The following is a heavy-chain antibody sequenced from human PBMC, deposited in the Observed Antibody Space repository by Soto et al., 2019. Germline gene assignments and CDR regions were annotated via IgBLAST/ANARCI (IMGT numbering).Heavy chain of an antibody. Sequence: GGSLRLSCAASGFTFSNAWMSWVRQAPGKGLEWVGRIKSKTDGGTTDYAAPVKGRFTISRDDSKNTLYLQMNSLKTEDTAVYYCTTEWIPASGVFGVVITTYYFDYWGQGTLVTVSS. CDR2: IKSKTDGGTT. J-gene: IGHJ4*02. V-gene: IGHV3-15*01. CDR1: GFTFSNAW. D-gene: IGHD3-3*01. CDR3: TTEWIPASGVFGVVITTYYFDY.